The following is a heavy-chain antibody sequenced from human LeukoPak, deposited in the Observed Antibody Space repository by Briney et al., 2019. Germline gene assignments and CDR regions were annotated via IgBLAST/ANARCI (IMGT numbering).Heavy chain of an antibody. CDR1: GFTFSSYS. D-gene: IGHD4-11*01. Sequence: GGSLRLSCAASGFTFSSYSMHWVRQAPGKGLEWVAVISYDGSNKYYADSVKGRFTISRDNSKNTLYLQMNSLRAEDTAVYYCAKTILTNYYYGMDVWGQGTTVTVSS. CDR3: AKTILTNYYYGMDV. J-gene: IGHJ6*02. V-gene: IGHV3-30*18. CDR2: ISYDGSNK.